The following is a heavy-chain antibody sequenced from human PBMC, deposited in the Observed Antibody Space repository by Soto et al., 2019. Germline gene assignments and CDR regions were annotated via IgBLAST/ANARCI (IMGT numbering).Heavy chain of an antibody. J-gene: IGHJ4*02. V-gene: IGHV3-23*01. Sequence: GGSLKLSCAASGFTFSSYAMSWVRQAPGKGLEWVSAISGSGGSTYYADSVKGRFTISRDNSKNTLYLQMNSLRAEDTAVYYCAKCSGGNHRSFWDWGQGTLVTVSS. D-gene: IGHD2-15*01. CDR3: AKCSGGNHRSFWD. CDR2: ISGSGGST. CDR1: GFTFSSYA.